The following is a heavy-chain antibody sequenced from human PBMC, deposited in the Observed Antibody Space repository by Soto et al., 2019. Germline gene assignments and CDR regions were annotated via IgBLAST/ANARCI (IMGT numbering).Heavy chain of an antibody. CDR2: INAVNVNT. V-gene: IGHV1-3*01. Sequence: QVQLVQSGAEVKKTGASVKVSCKASGYSFTNFALHWVRQAPGQRLEWVGRINAVNVNTKYSEKFQDRVTIMRDTSANTAYMELTSLRAEDTAVYYCATATTVATGWYFDLWGRGTLVTVSS. CDR3: ATATTVATGWYFDL. CDR1: GYSFTNFA. D-gene: IGHD4-17*01. J-gene: IGHJ2*01.